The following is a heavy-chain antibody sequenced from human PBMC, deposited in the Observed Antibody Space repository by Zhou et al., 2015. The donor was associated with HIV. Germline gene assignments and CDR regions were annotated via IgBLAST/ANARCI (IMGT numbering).Heavy chain of an antibody. CDR3: AREVEGGSPGWWYFDY. Sequence: QVQLVQSGAEVKKPGSSVKVSCKASGGTFSSYAISWVRQAPGQGLEWMGGIIPIFGTANYAQKFQGRVTITADESTSTAYMELSSLRSEDTAVYYCAREVEGGSPGWWYFDYWGQGTLVTVSS. CDR2: IIPIFGTA. CDR1: GGTFSSYA. J-gene: IGHJ4*02. D-gene: IGHD2-15*01. V-gene: IGHV1-69*01.